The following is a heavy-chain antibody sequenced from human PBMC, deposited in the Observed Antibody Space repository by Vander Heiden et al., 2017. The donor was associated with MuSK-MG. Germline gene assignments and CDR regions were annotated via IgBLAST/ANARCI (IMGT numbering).Heavy chain of an antibody. CDR3: AREHSGGHWFDP. Sequence: QVRLQESGPGLVKPSQTLSLTCTVSCDSISSGESYWSWIRQHPGKGLEWIGYTYYSGSTYYNPSLKSRVTISVDTSQNQFSLKLSSVTAADTAVYYCAREHSGGHWFDPWGQGTLVTVSS. CDR1: CDSISSGESY. CDR2: TYYSGST. V-gene: IGHV4-31*03. D-gene: IGHD1-26*01. J-gene: IGHJ5*02.